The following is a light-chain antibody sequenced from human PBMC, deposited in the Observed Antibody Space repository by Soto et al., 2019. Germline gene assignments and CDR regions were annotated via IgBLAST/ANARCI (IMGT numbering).Light chain of an antibody. CDR1: NSDVGGYDY. J-gene: IGLJ1*01. V-gene: IGLV2-14*01. CDR2: EVT. Sequence: QSALTQPASVSGSPGQSINIYCTGTNSDVGGYDYVSWYKQYPGQAPKVIIYEVTYRPSGVSARFSGSKSGTTASLTISDLQTEDEADYYCASWDDSLRGYVFGTATKVTVL. CDR3: ASWDDSLRGYV.